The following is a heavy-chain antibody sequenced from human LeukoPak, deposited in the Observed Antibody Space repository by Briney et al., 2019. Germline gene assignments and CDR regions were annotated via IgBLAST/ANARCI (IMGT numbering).Heavy chain of an antibody. D-gene: IGHD3-3*01. J-gene: IGHJ6*04. V-gene: IGHV4-61*02. CDR1: AGSISSSSYY. CDR2: IYTSGST. CDR3: ARGSYYDFWTV. Sequence: SETLSLTCTVSAGSISSSSYYWSSIRQPAGKGREWIGRIYTSGSTNYNPSLKSRVTISVDTSKNQFSLKLSSVTAADTAVYYCARGSYYDFWTVWGKGTTVTVSS.